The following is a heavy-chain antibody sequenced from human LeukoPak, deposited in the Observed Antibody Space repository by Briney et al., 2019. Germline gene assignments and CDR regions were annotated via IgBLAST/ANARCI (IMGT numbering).Heavy chain of an antibody. CDR1: EFSVSGNY. V-gene: IGHV3-66*01. J-gene: IGHJ4*02. Sequence: GGSLRLSCAASEFSVSGNYMSWVRQAPGKGLEWVSVVYSDGGGGRTYYADSVKGRFTISRDNSKNTVFLQMNSLTAEDTALYYCASGPKEFDYWGQGTMVTVSS. CDR2: VYSDGGGGRT. CDR3: ASGPKEFDY.